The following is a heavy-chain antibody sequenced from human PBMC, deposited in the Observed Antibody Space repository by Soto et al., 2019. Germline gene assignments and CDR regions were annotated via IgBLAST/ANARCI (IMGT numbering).Heavy chain of an antibody. V-gene: IGHV3-33*01. J-gene: IGHJ4*02. CDR2: IWYDGSNK. CDR3: ARRAYSGSYYFDY. Sequence: QVQLVESGGGVVQPGRSLRLSCAASGFTFSSYGMHWVRQAPGKGLERVAVIWYDGSNKYYADSVKGRFTISRDNSKNTLYLQMNSLRAEDTAVYYCARRAYSGSYYFDYWGQGTLVTVSS. CDR1: GFTFSSYG. D-gene: IGHD1-26*01.